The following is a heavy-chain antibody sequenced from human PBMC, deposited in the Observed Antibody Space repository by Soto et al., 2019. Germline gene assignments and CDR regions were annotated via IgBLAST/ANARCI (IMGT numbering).Heavy chain of an antibody. V-gene: IGHV4-30-4*01. CDR2: IYYSGST. CDR3: VISRDFWSRYRPTPFDY. CDR1: GGSISSGDYY. D-gene: IGHD3-3*01. J-gene: IGHJ4*02. Sequence: SETLSLTCTVSGGSISSGDYYWSWIRQPPGKGLEWIGYIYYSGSTYYNPSLKSRVTISVDTSKNQFSLKLSSVTAADTAVYYCVISRDFWSRYRPTPFDYWGQGSLVTVSS.